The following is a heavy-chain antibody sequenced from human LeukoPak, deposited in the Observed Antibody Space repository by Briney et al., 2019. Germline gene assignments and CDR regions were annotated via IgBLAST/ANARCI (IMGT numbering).Heavy chain of an antibody. Sequence: GSSVTVSCKASGGTFSSYAISWVRQAHGQGLEWMGGIITIFGTANYAQKFQGRVTITADESTSTAYMELSSLRSEDAAVYYCAEMGEYRGYWGQGILVTVS. D-gene: IGHD3-16*01. CDR2: IITIFGTA. V-gene: IGHV1-69*13. J-gene: IGHJ4*02. CDR1: GGTFSSYA. CDR3: AEMGEYRGY.